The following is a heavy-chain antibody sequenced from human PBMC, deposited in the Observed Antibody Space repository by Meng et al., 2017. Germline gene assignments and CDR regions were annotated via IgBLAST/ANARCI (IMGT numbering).Heavy chain of an antibody. D-gene: IGHD4-17*01. V-gene: IGHV3-49*04. CDR2: IRSKAYGGTT. Sequence: GESLKISCTASGFTFGDYAMSWVRQAPGKGLEWVGFIRSKAYGGTTEYAASVKGRFTISRDESKSIAYLQMNSLKTEDTAVYYCTRATHYGDYAYWGQGTLVTVSS. J-gene: IGHJ4*02. CDR1: GFTFGDYA. CDR3: TRATHYGDYAY.